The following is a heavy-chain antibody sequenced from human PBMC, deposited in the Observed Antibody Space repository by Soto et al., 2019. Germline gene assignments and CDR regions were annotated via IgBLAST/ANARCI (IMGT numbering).Heavy chain of an antibody. CDR1: EGTFNSYA. J-gene: IGHJ4*02. V-gene: IGHV1-69*01. CDR3: ASGASRWYPYFFDS. Sequence: QAQVVQSGAEVRKPGSSVTLSCKASEGTFNSYAIAWVRQAPGQGLEWMGGIIPYYNTLNYAQKFQDRVTITADDSTNTVYMELSSLRSDDTAVDFCASGASRWYPYFFDSWAQGTLVTVSS. D-gene: IGHD6-13*01. CDR2: IIPYYNTL.